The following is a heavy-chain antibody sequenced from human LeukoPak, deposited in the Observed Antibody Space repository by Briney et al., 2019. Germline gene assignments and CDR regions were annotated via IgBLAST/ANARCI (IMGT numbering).Heavy chain of an antibody. CDR2: IYYSGST. CDR3: ARHYCSSTSCYPANV. Sequence: SETLSLTCTVSGGSISSSSYYWGWIRQPPGKGLEWMGSIYYSGSTYYNPSLKSRVTISVDTSKNQFSLKLSSVTAADTAVYYCARHYCSSTSCYPANVWGKGTTVTASS. V-gene: IGHV4-39*01. J-gene: IGHJ6*04. CDR1: GGSISSSSYY. D-gene: IGHD2-2*01.